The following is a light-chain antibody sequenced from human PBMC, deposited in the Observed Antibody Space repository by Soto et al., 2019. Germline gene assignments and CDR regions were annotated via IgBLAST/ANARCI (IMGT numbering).Light chain of an antibody. CDR2: GAS. V-gene: IGKV3-20*01. CDR3: QQYGSSQGWT. Sequence: EIVLTQSPGTLSLSPGERATLSCRASQSVSSTYLAWYQQKLGQAPRLLIYGASSRATGIPDRFSGSGSGTDFTLTISRLEPEDFAVYYCQQYGSSQGWTFGQGTKVEIK. CDR1: QSVSSTY. J-gene: IGKJ1*01.